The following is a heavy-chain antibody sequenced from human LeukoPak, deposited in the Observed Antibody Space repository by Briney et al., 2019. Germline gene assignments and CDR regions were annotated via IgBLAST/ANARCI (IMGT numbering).Heavy chain of an antibody. V-gene: IGHV3-11*04. CDR1: GFTFSDYY. CDR2: ISSSGSTI. CDR3: ASPAYYYDSSGYYLDAFDI. Sequence: GGSLRLSRAASGFTFSDYYMSWIRQAPGKGLEWVSYISSSGSTIYYADSVKGRFTISRDNAKNSLYLQMNSLRAEDTAVYYCASPAYYYDSSGYYLDAFDIWGQGTMVTVSS. J-gene: IGHJ3*02. D-gene: IGHD3-22*01.